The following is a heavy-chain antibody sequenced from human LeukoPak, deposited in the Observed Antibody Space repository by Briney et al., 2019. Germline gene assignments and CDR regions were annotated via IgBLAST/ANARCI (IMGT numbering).Heavy chain of an antibody. Sequence: GESLRLSCAASGFTFSSYAMSWVRQAPGKGAEWVSAISSSGGTYYRDSVKGRFTISRDNHKNTLYLQMNSLRAEDTAVYYCAKEPIVFNSGNYYLGTFHIWGQGTMVTVSS. V-gene: IGHV3-23*01. J-gene: IGHJ3*02. CDR1: GFTFSSYA. D-gene: IGHD1-26*01. CDR2: ISSSGGT. CDR3: AKEPIVFNSGNYYLGTFHI.